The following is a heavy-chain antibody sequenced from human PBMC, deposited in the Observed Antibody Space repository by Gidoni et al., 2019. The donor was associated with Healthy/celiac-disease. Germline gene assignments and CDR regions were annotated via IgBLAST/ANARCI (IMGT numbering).Heavy chain of an antibody. CDR3: ARHASVAGSDY. V-gene: IGHV5-51*01. J-gene: IGHJ4*02. D-gene: IGHD6-19*01. Sequence: VQLVQSGAEVKKPGEALKISCKGSGYSFNSYWIGWVRQMPGKGLEWMGLIYPGDSDTRYSPSFQGQVTISADKSISTAYLQGSSLKASDTARDYCARHASVAGSDYWGQGTLVTVAS. CDR2: IYPGDSDT. CDR1: GYSFNSYW.